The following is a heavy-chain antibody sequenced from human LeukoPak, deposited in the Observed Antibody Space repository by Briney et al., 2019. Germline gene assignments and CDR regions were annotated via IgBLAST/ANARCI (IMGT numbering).Heavy chain of an antibody. V-gene: IGHV1-18*01. D-gene: IGHD2-21*02. J-gene: IGHJ4*02. CDR2: ISVYNGYT. CDR1: GYTFTRYG. Sequence: ASVKVSCKASGYTFTRYGISWVRQAPGQGLEWMGWISVYNGYTDYAQKLQGRVTMTTDTSTSTAYMELRSLTSDDTAVYYCARRPVGMTGTPNYFDYWGQGTLVTVSS. CDR3: ARRPVGMTGTPNYFDY.